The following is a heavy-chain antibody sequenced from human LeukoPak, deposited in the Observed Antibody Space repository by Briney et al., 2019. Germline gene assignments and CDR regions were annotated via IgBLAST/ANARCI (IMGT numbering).Heavy chain of an antibody. CDR3: ARLGGLGVYDAFDI. Sequence: KTGGSLRLSCTASGCTFSSYSMNWVRQAPGKGLEWVSSISSSSSYIYYADSVKGRFTISRDNAKNSLYLQMNSLRAEDTAVYYCARLGGLGVYDAFDIWGQGTMVTVSS. CDR2: ISSSSSYI. CDR1: GCTFSSYS. D-gene: IGHD3-16*01. J-gene: IGHJ3*02. V-gene: IGHV3-21*01.